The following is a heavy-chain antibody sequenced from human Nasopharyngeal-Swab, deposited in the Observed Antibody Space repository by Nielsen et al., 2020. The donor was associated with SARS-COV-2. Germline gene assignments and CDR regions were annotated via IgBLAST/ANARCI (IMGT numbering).Heavy chain of an antibody. Sequence: GESLKISCAASGFTFSSFAMSWVRQAPGKGLEWVSAISGSGGSTYYADSVKGRFTISRDNSKNTLYLQMNSLRAEDTAVYYCARRYCNAGSCMPGDCWGQGTLVTVSS. D-gene: IGHD2-15*01. J-gene: IGHJ4*02. CDR1: GFTFSSFA. V-gene: IGHV3-23*01. CDR3: ARRYCNAGSCMPGDC. CDR2: ISGSGGST.